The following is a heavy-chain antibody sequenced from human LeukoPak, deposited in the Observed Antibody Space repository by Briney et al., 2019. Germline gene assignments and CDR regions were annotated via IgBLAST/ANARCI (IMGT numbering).Heavy chain of an antibody. CDR3: VRDGTVNSWNIGHWFHP. CDR1: GFTFSNYE. Sequence: GGSLRLSCKASGFTFSNYEMNWVRQAPGQGLEWISYISGSGSTIYYADSVKGRFTITRDNANNSVYMELNSLRAEDTAVYYCVRDGTVNSWNIGHWFHPWRQGTLVTVSS. D-gene: IGHD1/OR15-1a*01. J-gene: IGHJ5*02. CDR2: ISGSGSTI. V-gene: IGHV3-48*03.